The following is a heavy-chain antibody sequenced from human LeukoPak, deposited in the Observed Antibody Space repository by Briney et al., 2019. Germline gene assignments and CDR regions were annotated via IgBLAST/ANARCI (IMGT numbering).Heavy chain of an antibody. Sequence: PGGSLRLSCAASGFTFSSYWMSWVRQAPGKGLEWMANIKQDGSEKYYVDSVKGRFTISRDNAKNSVYLQMNSLRAEDTAVYYCVRDYCSGVTCYSGYWGQGTLVTVSS. J-gene: IGHJ4*02. CDR2: IKQDGSEK. V-gene: IGHV3-7*05. D-gene: IGHD2-15*01. CDR1: GFTFSSYW. CDR3: VRDYCSGVTCYSGY.